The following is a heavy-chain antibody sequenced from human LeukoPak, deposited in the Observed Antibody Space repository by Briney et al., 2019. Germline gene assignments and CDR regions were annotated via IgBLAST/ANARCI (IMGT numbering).Heavy chain of an antibody. V-gene: IGHV3-15*01. J-gene: IGHJ4*02. Sequence: GGSLRLSCAASGFTFSNAWMSWVRQAPGKGLEWVGRIKSKTDGGTTDYAAPVKGRFTISRDDSKNTLYLQMNSLRAEDTAVYYCARDFGFYDILTGYSSSINYWGQGTLVTVSS. D-gene: IGHD3-9*01. CDR3: ARDFGFYDILTGYSSSINY. CDR1: GFTFSNAW. CDR2: IKSKTDGGTT.